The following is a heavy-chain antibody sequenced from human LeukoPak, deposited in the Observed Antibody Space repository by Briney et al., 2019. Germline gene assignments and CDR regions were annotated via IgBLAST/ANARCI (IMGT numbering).Heavy chain of an antibody. J-gene: IGHJ4*02. D-gene: IGHD3-16*02. V-gene: IGHV3-21*01. CDR1: GFTFSSYS. Sequence: GGSLRLSCAASGFTFSSYSMNWVRQAPGKGLEWVSSISSSSSYIYYADSVKGRFTISRDNAKNSLYLQMNSLRAEDTAVYYCARDPDYVWGSYRYHYFDYWGQGALVTVSS. CDR3: ARDPDYVWGSYRYHYFDY. CDR2: ISSSSSYI.